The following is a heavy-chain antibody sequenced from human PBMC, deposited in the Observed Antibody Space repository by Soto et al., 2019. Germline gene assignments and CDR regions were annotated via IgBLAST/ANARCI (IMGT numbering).Heavy chain of an antibody. Sequence: GEALRISWKGSGCIFTSYWIGWVRQMPGKGLEWMGIIYPGDSDTRYSPSFQGQVTISADKSISTAYLQWSSLKASDTAMYYCAKEGYDGYHACDIWGKGKM. D-gene: IGHD3-22*01. V-gene: IGHV5-51*01. CDR3: AKEGYDGYHACDI. CDR2: IYPGDSDT. J-gene: IGHJ3*02. CDR1: GCIFTSYW.